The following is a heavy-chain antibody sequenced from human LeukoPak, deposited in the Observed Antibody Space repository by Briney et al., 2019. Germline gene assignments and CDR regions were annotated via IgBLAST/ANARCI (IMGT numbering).Heavy chain of an antibody. CDR2: ISCDGHTV. CDR1: RVPFSSEE. CDR3: ARDGSFTSGSYFDS. Sequence: LCPSRAISRVPFSSEEMNWGRQAPGQGPKWVAYISCDGHTVFYGYSLKGRFTISRDNAKNSLYLQINNLRAEDTAIYYCARDGSFTSGSYFDSWGQGTLVTVSS. J-gene: IGHJ4*02. V-gene: IGHV3-48*03. D-gene: IGHD6-19*01.